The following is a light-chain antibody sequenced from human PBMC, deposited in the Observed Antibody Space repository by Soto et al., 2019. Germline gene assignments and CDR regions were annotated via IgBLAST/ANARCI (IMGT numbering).Light chain of an antibody. CDR1: QRISSY. J-gene: IGKJ5*01. Sequence: DIQLTHSPSSLSASVGDRVTITCRLSQRISSYLNWYRQKPGKVPKLLIYSASHFQYAVPSRVSGNESGTDFTLTISCLQPEDVATYYGQRTYNAPITFCQGTRLEIK. V-gene: IGKV1-27*01. CDR3: QRTYNAPIT. CDR2: SAS.